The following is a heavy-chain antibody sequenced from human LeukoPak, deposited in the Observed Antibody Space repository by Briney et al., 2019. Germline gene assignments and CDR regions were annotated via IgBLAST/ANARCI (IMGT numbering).Heavy chain of an antibody. CDR1: GGSISSYY. Sequence: SETLSLTCTVSGGSISSYYWSWIRQPPGKGLEWIGYIYYSGSTNYNPSLKGRVTISVDTSKNQFSLKLSSVTAADTAVYYCARDVDYGDYGWFDPWGQGTLVTVSS. CDR2: IYYSGST. V-gene: IGHV4-59*01. CDR3: ARDVDYGDYGWFDP. D-gene: IGHD4-17*01. J-gene: IGHJ5*02.